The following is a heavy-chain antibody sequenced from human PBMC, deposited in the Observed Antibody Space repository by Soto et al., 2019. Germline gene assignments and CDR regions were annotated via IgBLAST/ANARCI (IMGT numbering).Heavy chain of an antibody. CDR3: ARVVVKVPVWGHKYFDP. J-gene: IGHJ5*02. Sequence: SETLSLTCAVSGGSISSGGFSWSWIRQPPGKGLEWIGYIYHSGSTYYNPSLKSRVTISIDKSKNQFSLKLGSVIAADTAVYYCARVVVKVPVWGHKYFDPWGQGTLVTVSS. D-gene: IGHD3-16*01. CDR2: IYHSGST. CDR1: GGSISSGGFS. V-gene: IGHV4-30-2*01.